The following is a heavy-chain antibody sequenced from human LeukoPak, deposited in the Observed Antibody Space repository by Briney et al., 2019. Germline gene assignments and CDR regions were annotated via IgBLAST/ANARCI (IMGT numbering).Heavy chain of an antibody. CDR1: EFTFGDYA. V-gene: IGHV3-74*01. D-gene: IGHD6-19*01. CDR2: INSDARST. J-gene: IGHJ5*02. Sequence: AGGSLRLSCTASEFTFGDYAISWVRQAPGKGLVWVSRINSDARSTSYADSVKGRFTISRDNAKNTLYLQMNSLRAEDTAVYYCARGADTGYSSDSWGQGTLVTVSS. CDR3: ARGADTGYSSDS.